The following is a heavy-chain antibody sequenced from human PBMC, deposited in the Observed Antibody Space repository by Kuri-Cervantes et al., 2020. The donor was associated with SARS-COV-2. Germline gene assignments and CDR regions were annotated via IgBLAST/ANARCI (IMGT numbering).Heavy chain of an antibody. CDR3: ARDGPYNWNYDFDY. CDR2: IKQDGSEK. CDR1: GFTFSSYR. V-gene: IGHV3-7*01. J-gene: IGHJ4*02. Sequence: GGSLRFSCAASGFTFSSYRMNWVRQAPGKGLEWVANIKQDGSEKYYVDSVKARFPITRNNAKNSLYLKMNSLRAEASAVYYCARDGPYNWNYDFDYWGQGTMVTVSS. D-gene: IGHD1-7*01.